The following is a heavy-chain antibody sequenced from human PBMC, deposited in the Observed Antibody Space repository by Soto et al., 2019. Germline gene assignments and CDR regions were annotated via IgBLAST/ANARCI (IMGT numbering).Heavy chain of an antibody. Sequence: SETLSLTCTVSGGSVSSGRNYWNWIRQPPGKGLEWIGYMYYSGSTNYNPSLKSRVTVSVDTSKNQFSLKLTSVTAADTAVYYCARGSHCGGDCYSGYYYYYGMDVWGQGTTVTVSS. V-gene: IGHV4-61*01. CDR3: ARGSHCGGDCYSGYYYYYGMDV. CDR1: GGSVSSGRNY. J-gene: IGHJ6*02. D-gene: IGHD2-21*02. CDR2: MYYSGST.